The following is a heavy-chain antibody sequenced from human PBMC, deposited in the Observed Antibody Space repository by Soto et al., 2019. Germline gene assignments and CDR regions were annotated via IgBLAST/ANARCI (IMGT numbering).Heavy chain of an antibody. J-gene: IGHJ6*03. CDR3: ARETTDGYDILTRNYYYYYMDV. CDR1: GGSFSGYY. V-gene: IGHV4-34*01. Sequence: SETLSLTCAVYGGSFSGYYWSWIRQPPGKGLEWIGEINHSGSTNYNPSLKSRVTISVDTSKNQFSPKLSSVTAADTAVYYCARETTDGYDILTRNYYYYYMDVWGKGTTVTVSS. D-gene: IGHD3-9*01. CDR2: INHSGST.